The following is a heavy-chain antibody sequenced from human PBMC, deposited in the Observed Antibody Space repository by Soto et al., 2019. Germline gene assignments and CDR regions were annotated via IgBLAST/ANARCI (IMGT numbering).Heavy chain of an antibody. Sequence: PSETLSLTCTVSGGSISSYYWSWIRQPPGKGLEWIGYIYYSGSTNYNPSLKSRVTISVDTSKNQFSLKLSSVTAADTAVYYCARVPISVRDRQFDYWGQGTLVTVSS. J-gene: IGHJ4*02. CDR3: ARVPISVRDRQFDY. CDR2: IYYSGST. V-gene: IGHV4-59*08. CDR1: GGSISSYY. D-gene: IGHD3-3*02.